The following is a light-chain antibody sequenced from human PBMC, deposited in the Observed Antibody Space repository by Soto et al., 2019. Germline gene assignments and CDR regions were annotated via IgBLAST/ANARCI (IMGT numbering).Light chain of an antibody. J-gene: IGLJ3*02. CDR2: SNN. CDR1: SSNIGSNT. CDR3: AAWDDSTWV. V-gene: IGLV1-44*01. Sequence: QSVLTQPPSASGTPGQRVTISCSGSSSNIGSNTVNWYQQLPGTAPKLLIYSNNQRPSGVPDRFSGSKSGTSASLAISGLQSGDEADYYCAAWDDSTWVFGGGTQLTVL.